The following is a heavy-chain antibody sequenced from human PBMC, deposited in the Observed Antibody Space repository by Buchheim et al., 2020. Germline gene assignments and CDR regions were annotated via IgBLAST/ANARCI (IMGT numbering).Heavy chain of an antibody. J-gene: IGHJ4*02. Sequence: EVQLVESGGGLVQPGGSLRLSCAASGFTFTSSWMNWVRQAPGKGLEWVADIKQDGSGKNYVDSVKGRFTISRDNAKNSLYLQRNSLRAEDTAVYYCARVRYNSGSDYWGQGTL. CDR2: IKQDGSGK. D-gene: IGHD6-19*01. V-gene: IGHV3-7*01. CDR3: ARVRYNSGSDY. CDR1: GFTFTSSW.